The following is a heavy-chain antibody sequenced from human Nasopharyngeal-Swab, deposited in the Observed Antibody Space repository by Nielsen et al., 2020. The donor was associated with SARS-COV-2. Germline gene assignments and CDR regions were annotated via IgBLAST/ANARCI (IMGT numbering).Heavy chain of an antibody. CDR2: IYYSGFT. D-gene: IGHD1-26*01. V-gene: IGHV4-39*01. CDR3: ARRTEYRASYYLGGYFDY. J-gene: IGHJ4*02. CDR1: GVSISSSNYY. Sequence: SETLSLTCSVSGVSISSSNYYWGWIRQPPGKGLEWIAGIYYSGFTYYNPSLKSRVTISVDTSKNQISLKLSSVTAADTAVYYCARRTEYRASYYLGGYFDYWGQGTLVTVSS.